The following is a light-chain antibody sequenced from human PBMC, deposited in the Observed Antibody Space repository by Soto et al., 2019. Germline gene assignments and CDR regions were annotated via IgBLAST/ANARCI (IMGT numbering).Light chain of an antibody. CDR2: EAT. J-gene: IGLJ2*01. CDR3: SSYTTSTSFIL. V-gene: IGLV2-14*02. Sequence: QSALTQPASVSGSPGQSITISCTGTSGNVGSYNLVSWYQHNPGKAPKLLIYEATKRPSGVSNRFSGSKSGNTASLTISGLQAEDEAYYYCSSYTTSTSFILFGGGTKLTVL. CDR1: SGNVGSYNL.